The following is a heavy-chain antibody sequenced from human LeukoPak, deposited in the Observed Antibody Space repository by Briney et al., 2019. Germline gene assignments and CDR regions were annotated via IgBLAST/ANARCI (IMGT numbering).Heavy chain of an antibody. CDR3: ATSMGGGNIDY. CDR2: ITATGSRT. CDR1: GLTFGSYT. V-gene: IGHV3-23*01. D-gene: IGHD3-16*01. Sequence: SCKASGLTFGSYTMSWVRQAPGKGLEWVSGITATGSRTYYADSVKGRFTISRDSSKNTLYLQLNSLRADDTAVYYCATSMGGGNIDYWGQGALVTVSS. J-gene: IGHJ4*02.